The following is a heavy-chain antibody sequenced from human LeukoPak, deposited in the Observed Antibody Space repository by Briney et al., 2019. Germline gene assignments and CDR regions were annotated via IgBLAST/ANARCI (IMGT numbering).Heavy chain of an antibody. Sequence: GGSLRLSWAAYGFTFSSYGMHWVRQAPGKGLEWVAVIWYDGSNKYYADSVKGRFTISRDNSKNTLYLQMNSLRAEDTAVYYCARGRQQLVVYYFDYWGQGTLVTVSS. CDR2: IWYDGSNK. CDR1: GFTFSSYG. J-gene: IGHJ4*02. D-gene: IGHD6-13*01. CDR3: ARGRQQLVVYYFDY. V-gene: IGHV3-33*01.